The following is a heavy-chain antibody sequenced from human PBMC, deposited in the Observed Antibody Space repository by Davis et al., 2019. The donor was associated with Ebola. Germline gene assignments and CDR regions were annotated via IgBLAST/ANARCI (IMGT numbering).Heavy chain of an antibody. Sequence: ASVKVSCKASGYTFTGYYMHWVRQAPGQGLEWMGRINPNSGGTNYAQKFQGRVTMTRDTSTSTVYMELNSLRAEDTAVYYCATTPRELVVYWGQGTLVTVSS. CDR2: INPNSGGT. V-gene: IGHV1-2*06. J-gene: IGHJ4*02. D-gene: IGHD1-26*01. CDR3: ATTPRELVVY. CDR1: GYTFTGYY.